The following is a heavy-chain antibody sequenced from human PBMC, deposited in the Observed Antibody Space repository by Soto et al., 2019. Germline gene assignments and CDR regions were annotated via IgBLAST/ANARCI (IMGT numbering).Heavy chain of an antibody. CDR2: ISYDGSNK. V-gene: IGHV3-30*18. D-gene: IGHD4-17*01. Sequence: QVQLVESGGGVVQPGRSLRLSCAASGFTFSSYGMHWVRQAPGKGLEWVAVISYDGSNKYYADSVKGRFTISRDNSKNTLYLQMNSLRAEDTAVYYCAKDPIPHLKVYYGDRDGYFQHWGQGTLVTVSS. CDR1: GFTFSSYG. CDR3: AKDPIPHLKVYYGDRDGYFQH. J-gene: IGHJ1*01.